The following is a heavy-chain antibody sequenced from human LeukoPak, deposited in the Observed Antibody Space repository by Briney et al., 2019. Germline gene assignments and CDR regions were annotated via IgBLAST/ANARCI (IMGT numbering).Heavy chain of an antibody. CDR1: GFTFSSYG. D-gene: IGHD4-17*01. CDR2: IRYDGSNK. J-gene: IGHJ6*02. V-gene: IGHV3-30*02. Sequence: AGGSLRLSCAASGFTFSSYGMHWVRQAPGKGLEWVAFIRYDGSNKYHADSVKGRFTISRDNSKNTLYLQMNSLRAEDTAVYYCAKDLRHRTTVAGGLRYYYGMDVWGQGTTVTVSS. CDR3: AKDLRHRTTVAGGLRYYYGMDV.